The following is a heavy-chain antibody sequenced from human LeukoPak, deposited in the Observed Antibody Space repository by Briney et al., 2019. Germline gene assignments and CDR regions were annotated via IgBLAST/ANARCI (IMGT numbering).Heavy chain of an antibody. CDR1: GFTFRSFA. CDR2: ISYDGSKK. V-gene: IGHV3-30*01. CDR3: ARDSDYYDRSGYKY. D-gene: IGHD3-22*01. J-gene: IGHJ4*02. Sequence: PGRSLRPSCAASGFTFRSFAMHWVRQAPGKGLDWVAVISYDGSKKYYADSVKGRFTISRDNSKNTLYLQMNSLRAEDTAVYYCARDSDYYDRSGYKYWGQGTLVTVSS.